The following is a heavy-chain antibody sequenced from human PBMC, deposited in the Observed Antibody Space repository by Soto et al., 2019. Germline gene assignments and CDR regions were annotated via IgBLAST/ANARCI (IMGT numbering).Heavy chain of an antibody. CDR2: INHSGST. CDR3: ARALGWTLNY. Sequence: SETLSLTCAVYGGSFSGYYWSWIRQPPGKGLEWIGEINHSGSTNYNPSLKSRVTISVDTSKNQFSLKLSPVTAADTAVYYCARALGWTLNYWGQGTLVTVSS. V-gene: IGHV4-34*01. J-gene: IGHJ4*02. CDR1: GGSFSGYY. D-gene: IGHD2-15*01.